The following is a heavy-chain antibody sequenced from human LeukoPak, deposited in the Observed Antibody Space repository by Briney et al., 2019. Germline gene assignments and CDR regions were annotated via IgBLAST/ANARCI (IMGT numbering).Heavy chain of an antibody. CDR2: ISSSSIYI. J-gene: IGHJ4*02. V-gene: IGHV3-21*01. D-gene: IGHD3-10*01. CDR1: GFTFSSYS. CDR3: AKVIGSYYDY. Sequence: AGGSLRLSCAASGFTFSSYSMNWVRQAPGKGLEWVSSISSSSIYIDSSDSVKVRFTISRDNARNSLFLQTNSLRAEATAVYYCAKVIGSYYDYGGQGILVTVPS.